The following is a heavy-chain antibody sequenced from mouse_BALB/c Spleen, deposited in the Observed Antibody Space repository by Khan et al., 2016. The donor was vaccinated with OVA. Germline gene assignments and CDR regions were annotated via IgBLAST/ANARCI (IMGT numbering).Heavy chain of an antibody. Sequence: QVQLQQSGAELAKPGASVKMSCKASGYTFINYWILWVKQRPGQGLEWIGYINPSTGYTEYNQNFKDKATLTADKSSSTAYMQLSSLTSEDSAVYYWSIRGLRWYFDYWGQGTTLTVSS. CDR2: INPSTGYT. J-gene: IGHJ2*01. CDR1: GYTFINYW. D-gene: IGHD1-1*01. CDR3: SIRGLRWYFDY. V-gene: IGHV1-7*01.